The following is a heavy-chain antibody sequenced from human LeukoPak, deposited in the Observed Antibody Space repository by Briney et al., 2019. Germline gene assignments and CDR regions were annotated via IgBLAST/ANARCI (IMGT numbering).Heavy chain of an antibody. J-gene: IGHJ4*02. D-gene: IGHD6-13*01. CDR2: IIPIRGIA. CDR3: ARAVAAAGTDY. CDR1: GGTFSSYA. V-gene: IGHV1-69*04. Sequence: SVKVSCKASGGTFSSYAISWVRQAPGQGLEWMGRIIPIRGIANYAQKFQGRVTITADKSTSTAYMELSSLRSEDTAVYYCARAVAAAGTDYWGQGTLVTVSS.